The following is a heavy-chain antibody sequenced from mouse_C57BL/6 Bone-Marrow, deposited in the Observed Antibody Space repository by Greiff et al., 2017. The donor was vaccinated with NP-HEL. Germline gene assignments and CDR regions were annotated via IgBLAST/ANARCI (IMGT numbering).Heavy chain of an antibody. V-gene: IGHV1-78*01. CDR2: IYPRDGST. Sequence: VQLQESDAELVKPGASVKISCKVSGYTFTDHTIHWMKQRPEQGLEWIGYIYPRDGSTKYNEKFKGKATLTADKSSSTAYMQLNSLTSEDSAVYFCARGQLRLRPFYYAMDYWGQGTSVTVSS. CDR1: GYTFTDHT. J-gene: IGHJ4*01. CDR3: ARGQLRLRPFYYAMDY. D-gene: IGHD3-2*02.